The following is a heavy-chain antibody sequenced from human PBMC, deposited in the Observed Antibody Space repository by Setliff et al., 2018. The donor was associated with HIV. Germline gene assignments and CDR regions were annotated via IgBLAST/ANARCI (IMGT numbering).Heavy chain of an antibody. CDR1: GFTFSDHY. Sequence: GGSLRLSCAASGFTFSDHYMDWVRQAPGKGLEWVGRIRTKANSYTTEYAASVKGRFTISRDDSKNSLYLQMNSLKTEDTAVYYCTRDGIPRPSGWELPPMDYWGQGTLVTVSS. J-gene: IGHJ4*02. V-gene: IGHV3-72*01. CDR2: IRTKANSYTT. D-gene: IGHD1-26*01. CDR3: TRDGIPRPSGWELPPMDY.